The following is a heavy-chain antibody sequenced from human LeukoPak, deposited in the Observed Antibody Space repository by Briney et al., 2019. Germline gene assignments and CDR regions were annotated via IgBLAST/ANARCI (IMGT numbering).Heavy chain of an antibody. D-gene: IGHD2-15*01. J-gene: IGHJ5*02. CDR2: IIPIFGTA. Sequence: SVKVSCKASGGTFSSYAISWVRQAPGQGLEWMGRIIPIFGTANYAQKFQGRVTITTDESTSTAYMELSSLRSEDTAVYYCAREYCSGGSCYPNWFDPWRQGTLVTVSS. V-gene: IGHV1-69*05. CDR1: GGTFSSYA. CDR3: AREYCSGGSCYPNWFDP.